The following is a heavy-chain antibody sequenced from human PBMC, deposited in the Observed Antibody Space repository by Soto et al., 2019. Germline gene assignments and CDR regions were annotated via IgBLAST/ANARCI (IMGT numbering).Heavy chain of an antibody. V-gene: IGHV3-23*01. D-gene: IGHD3-9*01. J-gene: IGHJ4*02. CDR3: AAGRRYFDWLSHFDY. CDR2: ISGSGGST. CDR1: GFTFSSYA. Sequence: GGSLRLSXAASGFTFSSYAMSWVRQAPGRGLEWVSAISGSGGSTYYADSVKGRFTISRDNSKNTLYLQMNSLRAEDTAVYYCAAGRRYFDWLSHFDYWGQGTLVTVSS.